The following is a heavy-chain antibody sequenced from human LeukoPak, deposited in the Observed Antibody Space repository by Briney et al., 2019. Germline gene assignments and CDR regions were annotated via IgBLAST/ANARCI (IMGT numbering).Heavy chain of an antibody. J-gene: IGHJ4*02. CDR3: AVDVIYESD. V-gene: IGHV1-58*01. D-gene: IGHD2/OR15-2a*01. Sequence: GASVKVSCKAFGFTFSNSAVQWVRQARGQRLEWIGWIVVGSGNTNYAQKFQERVTITRDMSTSTAYMELSSLRSEDTAVYYCAVDVIYESDWGQGTLVTVSS. CDR1: GFTFSNSA. CDR2: IVVGSGNT.